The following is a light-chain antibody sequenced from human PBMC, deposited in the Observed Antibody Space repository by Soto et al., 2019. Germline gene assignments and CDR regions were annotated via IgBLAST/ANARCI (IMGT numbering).Light chain of an antibody. V-gene: IGLV1-44*01. CDR2: SNN. CDR3: AAWDDSLNGRYV. Sequence: QPVLTQPPSASGTPGQRVTISCSGSSSNIGSNTVNWYQQLPGTAPKLLIYSNNQRPSGVPDRFSGSKSGTSASLAISGLQSEDEADYYCAAWDDSLNGRYVFGTGTQLTLL. J-gene: IGLJ1*01. CDR1: SSNIGSNT.